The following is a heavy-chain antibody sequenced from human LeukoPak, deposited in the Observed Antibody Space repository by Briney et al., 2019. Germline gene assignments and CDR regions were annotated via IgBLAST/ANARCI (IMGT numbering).Heavy chain of an antibody. CDR1: GFTFSSYS. CDR3: AKDRDPWGSYYFDY. D-gene: IGHD3-16*01. CDR2: ISGSGGST. J-gene: IGHJ4*02. Sequence: GGSLRLSCAASGFTFSSYSMNWVRQAPGKGLEWVSAISGSGGSTYYADSVKGRFTISRDNSKNTLYLQMNSLRAEDTAVYYCAKDRDPWGSYYFDYWGQGTLVTVSS. V-gene: IGHV3-23*01.